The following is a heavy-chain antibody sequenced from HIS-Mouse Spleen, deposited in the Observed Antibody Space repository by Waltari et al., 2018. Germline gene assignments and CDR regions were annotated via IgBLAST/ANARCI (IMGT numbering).Heavy chain of an antibody. CDR2: IIPILGIA. J-gene: IGHJ4*02. D-gene: IGHD3-22*01. CDR3: ARDIDYYDSSGYYFDY. Sequence: QVQLVQSGAEVKKPGSSVKVSCKASGGTFSSYAISWVRQAPGQGLEWRGRIIPILGIANYAQKFQGRVTITADKSTSTAYMELSSLRSEDTAVYYCARDIDYYDSSGYYFDYWGQGTLVTVSS. V-gene: IGHV1-69*04. CDR1: GGTFSSYA.